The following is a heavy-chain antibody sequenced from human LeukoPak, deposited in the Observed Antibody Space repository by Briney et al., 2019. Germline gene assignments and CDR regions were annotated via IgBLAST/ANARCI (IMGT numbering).Heavy chain of an antibody. Sequence: PGRSLRLCCAASGLTFSRYGMHWVRQAPGKGLDWVAVIWDDGSNPYYAASVKGRFTISRDNSKNTLDLQMTNLRAEDTGFYYCARDWGRGNSGYKDHWGQGTLVTVSS. J-gene: IGHJ4*02. CDR3: ARDWGRGNSGYKDH. CDR2: IWDDGSNP. V-gene: IGHV3-33*01. D-gene: IGHD3-22*01. CDR1: GLTFSRYG.